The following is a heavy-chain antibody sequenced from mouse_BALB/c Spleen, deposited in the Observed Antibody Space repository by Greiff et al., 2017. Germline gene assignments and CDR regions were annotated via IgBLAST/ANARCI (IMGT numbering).Heavy chain of an antibody. Sequence: EVNLVESGGGLVQPGGSRKLSCAASGFTFSSFGMHWVRQAPEKGLEWVAYISSGSSTIYYADTVKGRVTISRDNPKNTLFLQMTSLRSEDTAMYYCARGALGYGLDYWGQGTTLTVSS. D-gene: IGHD2-2*01. V-gene: IGHV5-17*02. CDR3: ARGALGYGLDY. CDR2: ISSGSSTI. J-gene: IGHJ2*01. CDR1: GFTFSSFG.